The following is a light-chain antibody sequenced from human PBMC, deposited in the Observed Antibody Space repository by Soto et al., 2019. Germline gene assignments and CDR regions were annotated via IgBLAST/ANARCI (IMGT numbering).Light chain of an antibody. CDR3: QQSKGFPLT. CDR2: AAS. Sequence: DIQMTQSPSSVSASVGDRVTITCRASQGVNNWLAWYQQKPGKAPKLLIYAASSLHSGVPSRFSGSGSGTDFSLTISSLQPEDFATYYCQQSKGFPLTFGGGTKVEIK. CDR1: QGVNNW. V-gene: IGKV1-12*01. J-gene: IGKJ4*01.